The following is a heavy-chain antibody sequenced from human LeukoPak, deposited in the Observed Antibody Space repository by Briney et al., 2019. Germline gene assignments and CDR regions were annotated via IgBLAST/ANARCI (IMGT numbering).Heavy chain of an antibody. CDR3: ARVLNVLLWFGELFPDY. J-gene: IGHJ4*02. CDR1: GFTFSGYA. Sequence: PGRSLRLSCAASGFTFSGYAMHWVRQAPGKGLEWVAVISYDGSNKYYADSVKGRFTISRDNSKNTLYLQMNSLRAEDTAVYYCARVLNVLLWFGELFPDYWGQGTLVTVSS. V-gene: IGHV3-30*04. D-gene: IGHD3-10*01. CDR2: ISYDGSNK.